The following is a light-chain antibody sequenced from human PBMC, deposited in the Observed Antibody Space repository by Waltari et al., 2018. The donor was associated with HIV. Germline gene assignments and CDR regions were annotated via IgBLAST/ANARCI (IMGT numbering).Light chain of an antibody. CDR3: QQYYSTPPT. V-gene: IGKV4-1*01. Sequence: DIVMTASPDSLAVPLGETPTINCQSSTSVLYSSNNKNYLAWYQQKPGQPPKLLIDWASTRESGVPDRFSGSGSGTDFTLTISSLQAEDVAVYYCQQYYSTPPTFGQGTKLEIK. J-gene: IGKJ2*01. CDR2: WAS. CDR1: TSVLYSSNNKNY.